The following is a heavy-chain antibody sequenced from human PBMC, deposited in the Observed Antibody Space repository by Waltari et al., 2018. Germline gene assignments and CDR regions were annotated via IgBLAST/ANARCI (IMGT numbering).Heavy chain of an antibody. D-gene: IGHD3-10*01. V-gene: IGHV3-48*03. CDR2: IGRSGDIM. CDR1: GFTFSSYE. CDR3: AREQFYNSGIQGSAFDY. J-gene: IGHJ4*02. Sequence: EVQLVESGGGLIQPGGSLRLSCAAPGFTFSSYEVNWVRQAPGKGVEWVSYIGRSGDIMFFADSVRGRFTISRDNAKNSLYLQMNSLRVEDTAVYYCAREQFYNSGIQGSAFDYWGQGTLVTVSS.